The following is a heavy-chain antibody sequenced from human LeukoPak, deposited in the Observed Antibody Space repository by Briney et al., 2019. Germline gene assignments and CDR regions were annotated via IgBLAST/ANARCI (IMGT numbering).Heavy chain of an antibody. Sequence: GRSLRLSCAASGFTFSSYGMHWVRQAPGKGLEWVAVISYDGSNKYYADSVKGRFTISRDNSKNTLYLQMNSLRAEDTAVYYCAKDSVWFGETNPFDYWGQGTLVTVSS. V-gene: IGHV3-30*18. CDR3: AKDSVWFGETNPFDY. D-gene: IGHD3-10*01. CDR1: GFTFSSYG. J-gene: IGHJ4*02. CDR2: ISYDGSNK.